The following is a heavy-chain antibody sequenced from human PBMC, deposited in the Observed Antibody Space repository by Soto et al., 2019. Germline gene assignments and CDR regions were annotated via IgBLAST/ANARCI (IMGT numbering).Heavy chain of an antibody. Sequence: GGSLRLSCAASGFTFSSYWMHWVRQAPGKGLVWVSRINSDGSSTSYADSVKGRFTISRDNAKNTLYLQMNSLRAEDTAVYYCARASGSGWSSYYYYGMDVWGQGTTVTVSS. CDR3: ARASGSGWSSYYYYGMDV. CDR1: GFTFSSYW. J-gene: IGHJ6*02. CDR2: INSDGSST. V-gene: IGHV3-74*01. D-gene: IGHD6-19*01.